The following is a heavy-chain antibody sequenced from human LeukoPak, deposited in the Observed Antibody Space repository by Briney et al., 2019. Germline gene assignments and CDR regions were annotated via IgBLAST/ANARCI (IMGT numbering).Heavy chain of an antibody. CDR1: GGSISSYY. CDR2: IYYSGST. D-gene: IGHD2-2*01. V-gene: IGHV4-59*08. CDR3: ARLALIERDIVVVPTAYYYFDY. J-gene: IGHJ4*02. Sequence: SETLSLTCTVSGGSISSYYWSWIRQPPGKGLEWIGYIYYSGSTNYNPSLKSRVTISVDTSKNQFSLELSSVTAADTAVYYCARLALIERDIVVVPTAYYYFDYWGQGTLVTVSS.